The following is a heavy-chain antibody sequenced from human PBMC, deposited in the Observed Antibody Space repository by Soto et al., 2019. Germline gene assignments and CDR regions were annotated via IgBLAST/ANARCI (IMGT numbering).Heavy chain of an antibody. CDR2: ISSSSSYI. D-gene: IGHD6-6*01. Sequence: EVQLVESGGGLVKPGGSLRLSCAASGFTFSSYSMNWVRQAPGKGLEWVSSISSSSSYIYYADSVKGRFTISRDNAKNSRYLQMNSLRAEDTAVYYCATSGVWQLGTYGMDVWGQGTTVTVSS. CDR3: ATSGVWQLGTYGMDV. CDR1: GFTFSSYS. J-gene: IGHJ6*02. V-gene: IGHV3-21*01.